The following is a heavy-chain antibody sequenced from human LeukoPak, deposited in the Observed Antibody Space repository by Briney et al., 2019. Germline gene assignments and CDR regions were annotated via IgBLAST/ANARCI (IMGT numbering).Heavy chain of an antibody. V-gene: IGHV4-4*07. CDR3: ARAGVGYCSSTSCYGSYYYYGMDV. Sequence: SETLSLTCTVSGGSISSYYWSWIRQPAGKGLEWIGRIYTSGSTNYNPSLKSRVTMSVDTSKNQFSLKRSSVTAADTSVYYCARAGVGYCSSTSCYGSYYYYGMDVWGQGTTVTVSS. D-gene: IGHD2-2*01. CDR1: GGSISSYY. CDR2: IYTSGST. J-gene: IGHJ6*02.